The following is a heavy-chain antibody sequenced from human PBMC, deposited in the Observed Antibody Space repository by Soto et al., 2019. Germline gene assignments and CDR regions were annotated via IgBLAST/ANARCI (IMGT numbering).Heavy chain of an antibody. D-gene: IGHD3-3*01. J-gene: IGHJ6*02. CDR3: ARLTIFGTYYYYYGMDV. CDR2: IYYSGST. V-gene: IGHV4-39*01. CDR1: GGSVSSSSYY. Sequence: PSETLSLTCTVSGGSVSSSSYYWGWIRQPPGKGLEWIGSIYYSGSTYYNPSLKSRVTISVDTSKNQFSLKLSSVTAADTAVYYCARLTIFGTYYYYYGMDVWGQGTKVTVYS.